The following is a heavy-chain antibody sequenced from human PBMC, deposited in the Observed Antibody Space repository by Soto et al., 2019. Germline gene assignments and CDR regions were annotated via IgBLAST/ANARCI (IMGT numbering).Heavy chain of an antibody. J-gene: IGHJ6*03. V-gene: IGHV1-2*04. CDR3: ARETKGYKLERAYYYYYYYMDV. Sequence: ASVKVSCKASGYTFTGYYMHWVRQAPGQGLEWMGWINPNSGGTNYAQKFQGWVTMTRDTSISTAYMELSRLRSDDTAVYYCARETKGYKLERAYYYYYYYMDVWGKGTTVTVSS. CDR1: GYTFTGYY. CDR2: INPNSGGT. D-gene: IGHD1-1*01.